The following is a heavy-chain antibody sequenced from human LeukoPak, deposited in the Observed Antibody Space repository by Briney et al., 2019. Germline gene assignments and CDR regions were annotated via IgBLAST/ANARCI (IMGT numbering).Heavy chain of an antibody. CDR2: IFAYNGKT. D-gene: IGHD3-22*01. CDR1: GYTFTTSG. Sequence: SVPVSCKASGYTFTTSGISWVRQAPGQGREGMGCIFAYNGKTDYAQKLQARVTMTTDTSTSTAYMELRSLRSDETAVYYSAKVDGTMMTNWWGQGSLVTVSS. V-gene: IGHV1-18*01. CDR3: AKVDGTMMTNW. J-gene: IGHJ4*02.